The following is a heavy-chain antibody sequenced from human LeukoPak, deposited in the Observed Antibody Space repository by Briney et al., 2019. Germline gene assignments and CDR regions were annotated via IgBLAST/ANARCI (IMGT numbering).Heavy chain of an antibody. CDR1: GYSISSAYY. Sequence: SETLSLTCTVSGYSISSAYYWGWIRQPPGKGLEWIASIYHSGSTYYNPSLKSRVTISVDTSKNQFSLKLNSVSAADTAVYYCARDNYYGSDPWGQGTLVTVSS. CDR2: IYHSGST. CDR3: ARDNYYGSDP. J-gene: IGHJ5*02. V-gene: IGHV4-38-2*02. D-gene: IGHD3-10*01.